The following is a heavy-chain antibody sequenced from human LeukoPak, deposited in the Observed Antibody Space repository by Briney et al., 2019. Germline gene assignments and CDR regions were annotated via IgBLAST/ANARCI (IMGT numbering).Heavy chain of an antibody. D-gene: IGHD1-26*01. CDR2: INHSGST. Sequence: SETLSLTCAVYGGSFSGYYWSWIRQPPGKGLEWIGEINHSGSTNYNPSLKSRVTISVDTSKNQFSLRLSSVTAADTAVYYCARFFRTVWELPYYWGPGTLVTVPS. J-gene: IGHJ4*02. V-gene: IGHV4-34*01. CDR1: GGSFSGYY. CDR3: ARFFRTVWELPYY.